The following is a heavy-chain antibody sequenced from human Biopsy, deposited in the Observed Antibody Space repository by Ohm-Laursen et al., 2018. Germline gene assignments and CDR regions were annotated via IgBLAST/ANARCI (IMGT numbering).Heavy chain of an antibody. J-gene: IGHJ4*01. V-gene: IGHV4-39*01. D-gene: IGHD3-3*01. Sequence: SDTLSLTCTVSGGSISDSTYHWGWIRQSPGKGLEWIGNIYYSGNTDYSPSLKSRVTISVDTSNNQFSLKLRSVTAADTAVYYCARQVDFWSGYVDYWGRNPGRRLL. CDR2: IYYSGNT. CDR3: ARQVDFWSGYVDY. CDR1: GGSISDSTYH.